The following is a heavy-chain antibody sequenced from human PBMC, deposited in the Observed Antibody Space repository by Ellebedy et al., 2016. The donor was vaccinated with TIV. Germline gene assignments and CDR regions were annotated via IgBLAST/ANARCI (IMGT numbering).Heavy chain of an antibody. D-gene: IGHD3-22*01. J-gene: IGHJ5*02. CDR3: ARDPGGGGNYGDNWFDP. V-gene: IGHV3-66*01. Sequence: GESLKISCAASGFTVNSYFMTWVRQAPGKGLEWVSVIYKDGGTNYTDSVLGRFTISRDNSENTLYLQMDSRRVEDTAVYYCARDPGGGGNYGDNWFDPWGQGTLVTVSS. CDR2: IYKDGGT. CDR1: GFTVNSYF.